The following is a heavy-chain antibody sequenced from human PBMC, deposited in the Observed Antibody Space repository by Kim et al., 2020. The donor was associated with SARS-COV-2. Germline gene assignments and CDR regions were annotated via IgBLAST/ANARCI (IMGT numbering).Heavy chain of an antibody. Sequence: TIYAQKFQGRVTMTEDTSTDTAYMELSSLRSEDTAVYYCATMFGELFFDYWGQGALVTVSS. J-gene: IGHJ4*02. D-gene: IGHD3-10*02. CDR3: ATMFGELFFDY. V-gene: IGHV1-24*01. CDR2: T.